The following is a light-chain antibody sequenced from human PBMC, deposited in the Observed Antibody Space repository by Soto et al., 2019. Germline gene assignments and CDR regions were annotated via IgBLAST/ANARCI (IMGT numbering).Light chain of an antibody. CDR1: QSVYSN. CDR2: GAS. Sequence: EIVMTHSPATLSVSPGERATLSCRASQSVYSNLAWYQQKPGQAPRLLIYGASTRATGIPARFSGSGSGTEFTLTISSLQSEDFAVYYCQQYNSWPLTFGGGTKVEIK. CDR3: QQYNSWPLT. J-gene: IGKJ4*01. V-gene: IGKV3-15*01.